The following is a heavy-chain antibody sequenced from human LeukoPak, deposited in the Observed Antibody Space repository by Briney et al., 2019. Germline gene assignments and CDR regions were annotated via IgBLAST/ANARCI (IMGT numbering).Heavy chain of an antibody. CDR1: GFPLSTSGVG. D-gene: IGHD1-26*01. Sequence: SGPTLVKPTQTLTLTCTFSGFPLSTSGVGVGWIRQPPGKALEWLALIYWDDDKRYSPSLKSRLTITKDTSKNQVVLTMTNMDPVDTATYYCAHKVEVGVNTRYFQHWGQGTLVTVSS. CDR3: AHKVEVGVNTRYFQH. V-gene: IGHV2-5*02. CDR2: IYWDDDK. J-gene: IGHJ1*01.